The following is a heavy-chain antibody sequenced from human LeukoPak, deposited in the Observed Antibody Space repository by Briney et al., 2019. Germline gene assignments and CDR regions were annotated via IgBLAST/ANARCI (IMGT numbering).Heavy chain of an antibody. V-gene: IGHV6-1*01. D-gene: IGHD3-22*01. Sequence: SQTLSLTCAISGDSVSSKSATWNWIRQPPSRGLEWLGKTYYRSKWYNDSALSVKGRVTISPDTSKNQFSLQLISVTPEDTAVYYCAKEYYYYDSSGYYRGGYFDYWGQGTLVTVSP. CDR2: TYYRSKWYN. J-gene: IGHJ4*02. CDR3: AKEYYYYDSSGYYRGGYFDY. CDR1: GDSVSSKSAT.